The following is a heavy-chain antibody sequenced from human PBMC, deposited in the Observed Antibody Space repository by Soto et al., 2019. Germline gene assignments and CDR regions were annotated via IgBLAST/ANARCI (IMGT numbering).Heavy chain of an antibody. CDR3: ARHVVVTAHDAFDI. D-gene: IGHD2-21*02. V-gene: IGHV4-39*01. CDR1: GGSISSSSYC. Sequence: QLQLQESGPGLVKPSETLSLTCTVSGGSISSSSYCWGWIRQLPGRGLEWIGSIYYSGSTYYNPSVKSRVTISVDTPKNQFSLKLSSVTAADTAVYYCARHVVVTAHDAFDIWGQGTMVTVSS. CDR2: IYYSGST. J-gene: IGHJ3*02.